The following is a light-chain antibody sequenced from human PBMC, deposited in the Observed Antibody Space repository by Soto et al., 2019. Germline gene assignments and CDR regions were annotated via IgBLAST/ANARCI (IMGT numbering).Light chain of an antibody. V-gene: IGKV3-20*01. CDR3: QQYDNSPWT. CDR1: QSVSSNY. CDR2: GAS. J-gene: IGKJ1*01. Sequence: DIVVTQSPGTLYLSPGEGATLSCRASQSVSSNYFAWYQQKPGQAPSLLIYGASSRATGIPDRFSGSGSGADFTLTIRRLEPEDFAVYYCQQYDNSPWTFGQGTKVEI.